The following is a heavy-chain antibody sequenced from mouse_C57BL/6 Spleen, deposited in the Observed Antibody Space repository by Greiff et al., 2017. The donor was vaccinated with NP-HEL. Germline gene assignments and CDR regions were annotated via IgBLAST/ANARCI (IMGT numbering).Heavy chain of an antibody. Sequence: VKLQQSGAELARPGASVKLSCKASGYTFTSYGISWVKQRTGQGLEWIGEIYPRSGNTYYNEKFKGKATLTADKSSSTAYMELRSLTSEDSAVYFCARYYYGSSQYYFDYWGQGTTLTVSS. V-gene: IGHV1-81*01. D-gene: IGHD1-1*01. CDR2: IYPRSGNT. CDR3: ARYYYGSSQYYFDY. J-gene: IGHJ2*01. CDR1: GYTFTSYG.